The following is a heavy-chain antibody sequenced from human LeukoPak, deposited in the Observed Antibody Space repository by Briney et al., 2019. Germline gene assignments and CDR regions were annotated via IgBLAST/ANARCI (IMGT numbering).Heavy chain of an antibody. CDR2: INPASGGT. V-gene: IGHV1-2*02. Sequence: GASVKVSSKASGYTFTAYYIHSVRQAPGQGLEWMGWINPASGGTSYAQKFHCRVTRTRDTSISTAYMELSGVRSEDKGVYFCARAGGGYSSGWGAFDIWGQGTMVTVSS. D-gene: IGHD5-18*01. CDR3: ARAGGGYSSGWGAFDI. J-gene: IGHJ3*02. CDR1: GYTFTAYY.